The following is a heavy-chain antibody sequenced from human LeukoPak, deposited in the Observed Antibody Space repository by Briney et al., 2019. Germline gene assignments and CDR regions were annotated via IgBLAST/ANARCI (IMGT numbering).Heavy chain of an antibody. CDR3: ARDRITVVRGIYYYYYYGMDV. D-gene: IGHD3-10*01. V-gene: IGHV3-21*01. CDR1: GFTFSSYS. J-gene: IGHJ6*02. CDR2: ISSSSSYI. Sequence: PGGSLRLSCAASGFTFSSYSMNWVRQAPGKGLEWVSSISSSSSYIYYADSVKGRFTISRDNAKNSLYLQMNSLRAEDTAVYYCARDRITVVRGIYYYYYYGMDVWGQGTTVTVSS.